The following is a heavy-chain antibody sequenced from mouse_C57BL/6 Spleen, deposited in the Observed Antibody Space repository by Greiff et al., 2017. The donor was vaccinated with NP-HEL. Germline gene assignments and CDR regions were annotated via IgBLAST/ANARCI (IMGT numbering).Heavy chain of an antibody. CDR1: GFTFSDAW. D-gene: IGHD1-1*01. CDR3: TRLTTVVATGYFDV. J-gene: IGHJ1*03. V-gene: IGHV6-6*01. Sequence: EVKVEESGGGLVQPGGSMKLSCAASGFTFSDAWMDWVRQSPEKGLEWVAEIRNKANNHATYYAESVKGRFTISRDDSKSSVYLQMNSLRAEDTGIYYCTRLTTVVATGYFDVWGTGTTVTVSS. CDR2: IRNKANNHAT.